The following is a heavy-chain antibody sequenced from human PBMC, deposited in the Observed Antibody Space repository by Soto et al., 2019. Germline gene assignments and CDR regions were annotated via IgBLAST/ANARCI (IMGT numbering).Heavy chain of an antibody. D-gene: IGHD1-26*01. CDR2: TYYRSKWYN. CDR3: ARGEQYSGRIFDY. V-gene: IGHV6-1*01. CDR1: GGSVSSNSAA. J-gene: IGHJ4*02. Sequence: SQTLSHTCGISGGSVSSNSAAWNWLRQSPSRGLEWLGRTYYRSKWYNDYAVSVESRITINPDTSKNHFSLQLNFVTPEDTAVYFCARGEQYSGRIFDYWGQGTLVTVSS.